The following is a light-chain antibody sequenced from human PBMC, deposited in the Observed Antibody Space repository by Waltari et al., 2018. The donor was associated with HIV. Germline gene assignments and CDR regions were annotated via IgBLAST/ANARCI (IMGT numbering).Light chain of an antibody. CDR1: SSNIGSNY. CDR3: AAWDGSLSVVL. J-gene: IGLJ3*02. CDR2: RKN. Sequence: QSELTQPPSASGTSGQRVTISCSRSSSNIGSNYVYWYQQVPGKAPKLLIYRKNQRPSRVPARCAGSKSGTSASLAISGLRSDDEADYYCAAWDGSLSVVLFGGGTKLTVL. V-gene: IGLV1-47*01.